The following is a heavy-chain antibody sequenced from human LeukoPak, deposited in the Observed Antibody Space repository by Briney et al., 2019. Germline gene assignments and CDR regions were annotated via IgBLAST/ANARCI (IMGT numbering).Heavy chain of an antibody. V-gene: IGHV3-48*01. CDR3: ATGITFGGVTVDS. CDR1: GFTFSSYS. CDR2: ISSSSSTI. J-gene: IGHJ4*02. D-gene: IGHD3-16*01. Sequence: GGSLRLSCAASGFTFSSYSMNWVRQAPGKGLEWVSYISSSSSTIYYADSAKGRFTISRDNAKNSLYLQMNSLRAEDTAVYYCATGITFGGVTVDSWGQGTLVTVSS.